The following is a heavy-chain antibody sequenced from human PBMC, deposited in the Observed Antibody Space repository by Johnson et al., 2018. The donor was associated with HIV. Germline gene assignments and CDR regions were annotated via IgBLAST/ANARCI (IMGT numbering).Heavy chain of an antibody. D-gene: IGHD7-27*01. Sequence: QVQLVESGVGVVQPGGSLRLSCVASGFPFSSYGMHCARQAPGKWLEWVAVIRYDGINKSYADSVKAGFTIARDNSKNTLFLQMNWLRVDDTAVYHCARDGETGKDAFDIWGQGTMVIVSS. CDR3: ARDGETGKDAFDI. J-gene: IGHJ3*02. CDR2: IRYDGINK. V-gene: IGHV3-33*01. CDR1: GFPFSSYG.